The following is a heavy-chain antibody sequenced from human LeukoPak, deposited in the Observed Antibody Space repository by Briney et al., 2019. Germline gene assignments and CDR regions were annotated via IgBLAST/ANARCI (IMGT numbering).Heavy chain of an antibody. CDR1: GFTFSSYS. CDR2: ISSSSSYI. Sequence: GGSLRLSCAASGFTFSSYSMNWVRQAPGKGLEWVSSISSSSSYIYYADSVKGRFTISRDNAKNSLYLQMNSLRAEDTAVYCCAKSLRYFDWLLDYWGQGTLVTVSS. D-gene: IGHD3-9*01. V-gene: IGHV3-21*04. J-gene: IGHJ4*02. CDR3: AKSLRYFDWLLDY.